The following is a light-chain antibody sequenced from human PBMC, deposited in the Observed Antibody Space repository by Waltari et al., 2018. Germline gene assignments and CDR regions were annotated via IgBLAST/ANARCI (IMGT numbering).Light chain of an antibody. J-gene: IGLJ2*01. CDR2: QDT. CDR1: KLANKY. CDR3: QVWDSNTSPV. V-gene: IGLV3-1*01. Sequence: SNELTQPPSVSVSPGQTASITCYADKLANKYTYWYQQKPGQSPVPVIYQDTKRPSGIPERFSGSNSGNTATLTISGTQSVDEADYYCQVWDSNTSPVFGGGTKLTVL.